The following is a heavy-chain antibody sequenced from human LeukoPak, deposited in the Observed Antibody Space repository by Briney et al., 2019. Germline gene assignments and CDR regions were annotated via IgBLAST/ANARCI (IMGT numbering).Heavy chain of an antibody. D-gene: IGHD3-16*01. CDR2: INPNSGGT. J-gene: IGHJ6*02. V-gene: IGHV1-2*02. CDR3: ARKGGGYYYYYGMDV. Sequence: GASVKVSCKASGYTFTGYYMHWVRQAPGQGLEWIGWINPNSGGTNYAQKFQGRVTMTRDTSISTAYMELSRLRSDDTAVYYCARKGGGYYYYYGMDVWGQGTTVTVSS. CDR1: GYTFTGYY.